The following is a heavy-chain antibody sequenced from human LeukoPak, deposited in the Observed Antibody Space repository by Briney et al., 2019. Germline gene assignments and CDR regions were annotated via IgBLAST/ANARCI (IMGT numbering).Heavy chain of an antibody. Sequence: DPSETLSLTCTVSGGSISSGSYYWSWIRQPAGKGLEWIGRIYTSGSTNYNPSLKSRVTISVDTSKNQFSLKLSSVTAADTAVYYCARESWYNGYYYYMDVWGKGTTVTVSS. CDR3: ARESWYNGYYYYMDV. J-gene: IGHJ6*03. D-gene: IGHD1-1*01. V-gene: IGHV4-61*02. CDR2: IYTSGST. CDR1: GGSISSGSYY.